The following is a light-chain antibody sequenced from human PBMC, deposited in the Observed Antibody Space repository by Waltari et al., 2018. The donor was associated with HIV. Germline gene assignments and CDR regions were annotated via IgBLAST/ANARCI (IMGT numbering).Light chain of an antibody. Sequence: DVVVTQSPLSLPVTVGQPASISCTPSQSPVYTDGDTYLNWFHQRPGQSPRRLIYKVSKRDSGVPDRFSGSGSGTDFTLKIRRVEAEDVGIYYCMQGGHWPFTFGQGTKLEIK. CDR2: KVS. J-gene: IGKJ2*01. CDR1: QSPVYTDGDTY. CDR3: MQGGHWPFT. V-gene: IGKV2-30*01.